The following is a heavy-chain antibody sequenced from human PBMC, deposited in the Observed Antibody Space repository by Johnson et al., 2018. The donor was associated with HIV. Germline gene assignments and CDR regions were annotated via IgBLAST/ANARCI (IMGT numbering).Heavy chain of an antibody. CDR3: ARGKYCTNGVCYTKGAFDI. CDR1: GFTFDDYG. CDR2: INWNGGST. D-gene: IGHD2-8*01. J-gene: IGHJ3*02. V-gene: IGHV3-20*04. Sequence: MLLVESGGSVVRPGGSLRLSCAASGFTFDDYGMSWVRQAPGKGLEWVSGINWNGGSTGYADSVKGRFTISRDNAKNSLYLQMNSLRGEDTALYYCARGKYCTNGVCYTKGAFDIWCQGTMVTVSS.